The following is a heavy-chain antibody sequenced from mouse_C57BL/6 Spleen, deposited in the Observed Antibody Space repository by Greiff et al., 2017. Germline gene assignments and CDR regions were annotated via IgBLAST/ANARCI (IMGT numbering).Heavy chain of an antibody. CDR2: IHPSDSDT. Sequence: VQLQQPGAELVKPGASVKVSCKASGYTFTSYWMHWVKQRPGPGLEWIGRIHPSDSDTNYNQKFKGKATLTVDKSSSTAYMPLSSLTSEDSAVYYCAFITAEDWYFDVWGTGTTGTVSS. CDR3: AFITAEDWYFDV. CDR1: GYTFTSYW. J-gene: IGHJ1*03. V-gene: IGHV1-74*01. D-gene: IGHD1-2*01.